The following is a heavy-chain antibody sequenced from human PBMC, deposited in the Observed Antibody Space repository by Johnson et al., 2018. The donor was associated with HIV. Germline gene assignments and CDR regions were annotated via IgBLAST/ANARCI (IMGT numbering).Heavy chain of an antibody. CDR2: MWYDGSNK. J-gene: IGHJ3*02. CDR3: ARLSVAGDAFDI. D-gene: IGHD6-19*01. V-gene: IGHV3-33*01. Sequence: QVQLVESGGGVVQPGRSLRLSCAASGFTFSTYGMHWVRQAPGKGLEWVAVMWYDGSNKYYADSVKGRFTISRDNSKNTLYLQMNSLRAEDTAVYYCARLSVAGDAFDIWGQGTMVTVSS. CDR1: GFTFSTYG.